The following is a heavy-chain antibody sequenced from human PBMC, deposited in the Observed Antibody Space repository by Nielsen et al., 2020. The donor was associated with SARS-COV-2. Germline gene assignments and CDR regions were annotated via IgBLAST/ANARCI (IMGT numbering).Heavy chain of an antibody. D-gene: IGHD2-2*01. Sequence: GESLKISCAASGFTFSSYGMHWVRQAPGKGLEWVAVIWYDGSNKYYADSVKGRFTISRDNSKNTLYLQMDNLRVEDTAVYYCAGPASWGQGTLVTVSS. V-gene: IGHV3-33*01. CDR3: AGPAS. CDR1: GFTFSSYG. CDR2: IWYDGSNK. J-gene: IGHJ5*02.